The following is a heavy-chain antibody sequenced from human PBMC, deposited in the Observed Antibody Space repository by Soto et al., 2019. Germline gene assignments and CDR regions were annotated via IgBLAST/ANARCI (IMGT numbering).Heavy chain of an antibody. Sequence: PGGSLRLSCAASGFTFSSYSISWVRQAPWTGLEWVSAITGSGVDTYYADSVKGRFTISRDNSKNTLYLQMNSLRADDTAVYYCAKSPFWGLRDGHVVFDYWGQGTLLTLSS. J-gene: IGHJ4*02. CDR2: ITGSGVDT. V-gene: IGHV3-23*01. CDR1: GFTFSSYS. CDR3: AKSPFWGLRDGHVVFDY. D-gene: IGHD7-27*01.